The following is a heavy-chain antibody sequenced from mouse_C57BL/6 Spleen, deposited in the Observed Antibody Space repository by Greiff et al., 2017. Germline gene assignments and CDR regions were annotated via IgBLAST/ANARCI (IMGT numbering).Heavy chain of an antibody. D-gene: IGHD2-3*01. J-gene: IGHJ1*03. CDR1: GFTFSSYG. CDR2: ISSGGSYT. CDR3: ARPPYDGYLWYCDV. Sequence: EVMLVESGGDLVKPGGSLKLSCAASGFTFSSYGMSWVRQTPDKRLEWVATISSGGSYTYYPDSVKGRFTISRDNAKNTLYLQMSSLKSEDTAMYYCARPPYDGYLWYCDVWGTGTTVTVSS. V-gene: IGHV5-6*01.